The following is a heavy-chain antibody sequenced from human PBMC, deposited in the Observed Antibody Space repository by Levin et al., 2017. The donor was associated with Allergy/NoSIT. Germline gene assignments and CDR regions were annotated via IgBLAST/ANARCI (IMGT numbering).Heavy chain of an antibody. Sequence: GGSLRLSCAASGFTFNNYAMHWVRQAPGKGLEWVSGISSKSATIIYADSVRGRFTISRDNAKNSLYLQMDSLRAEDTAFYYCAKRMSSVDPYFHYWGQGTLVTVSS. CDR1: GFTFNNYA. J-gene: IGHJ4*02. V-gene: IGHV3-9*01. D-gene: IGHD6-19*01. CDR2: ISSKSATI. CDR3: AKRMSSVDPYFHY.